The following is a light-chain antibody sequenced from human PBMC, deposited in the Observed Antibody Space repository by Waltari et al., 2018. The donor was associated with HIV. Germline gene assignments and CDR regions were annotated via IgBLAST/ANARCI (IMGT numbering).Light chain of an antibody. CDR3: STWDDSLKDVL. J-gene: IGLJ2*01. CDR1: SSNVGRNA. CDR2: RDK. V-gene: IGLV1-47*01. Sequence: QSALTQPPSASGTPGQRVTISCSGSSSNVGRNAVYWYQKFPGSAPQLVIYRDKRRPPGVSDRFAGSKSGAAASLAISGLRSEDEADFYCSTWDDSLKDVLCGGGTKLTVL.